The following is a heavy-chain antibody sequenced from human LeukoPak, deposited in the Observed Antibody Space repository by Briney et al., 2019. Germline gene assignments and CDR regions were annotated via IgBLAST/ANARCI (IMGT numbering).Heavy chain of an antibody. Sequence: PGGSLRLSCAASGFTFSSYAMSWVRQAPGKGLEWVSAISGSGGSTYYADSVKGRFTISRDNSKNTLYLQMNSLGAEDTAVYYCAKRLMITFGGVIDFWGQGTMVTVSS. D-gene: IGHD3-16*02. J-gene: IGHJ3*01. CDR1: GFTFSSYA. CDR2: ISGSGGST. CDR3: AKRLMITFGGVIDF. V-gene: IGHV3-23*01.